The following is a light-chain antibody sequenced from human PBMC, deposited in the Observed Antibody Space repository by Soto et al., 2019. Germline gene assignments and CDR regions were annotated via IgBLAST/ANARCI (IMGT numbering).Light chain of an antibody. CDR1: RSNIGAGYD. V-gene: IGLV1-40*01. Sequence: QSVLTRPPSVSGAPGQRVTISCTGSRSNIGAGYDVHWYQQLPGTAPRLLIYGNTNRPSGVPDRFSGSKSGTSASLAITGLQAEDEADYYCQSYDITLRGWGVFGGGTKVTVL. J-gene: IGLJ2*01. CDR2: GNT. CDR3: QSYDITLRGWGV.